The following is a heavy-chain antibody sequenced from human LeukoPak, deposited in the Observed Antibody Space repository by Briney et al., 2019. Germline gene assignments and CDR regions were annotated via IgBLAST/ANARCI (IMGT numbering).Heavy chain of an antibody. Sequence: PGGSLRLSCAASGFTFSRYSMNWVRQAPGKGLEWVSCISSSSSYTYYVDSVKGRFTISRDNAKNSLYLQMNSLRAEDTAVYYCARGTTALMDVWGKGTTVTVSS. CDR2: ISSSSSYT. J-gene: IGHJ6*03. D-gene: IGHD2-21*02. CDR3: ARGTTALMDV. CDR1: GFTFSRYS. V-gene: IGHV3-21*01.